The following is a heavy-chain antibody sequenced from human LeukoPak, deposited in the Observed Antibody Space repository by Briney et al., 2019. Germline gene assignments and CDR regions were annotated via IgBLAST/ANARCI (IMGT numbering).Heavy chain of an antibody. D-gene: IGHD5-18*01. CDR3: ARAGYSYGTGYYFDY. CDR1: GGSISSYY. CDR2: IYYTGAT. V-gene: IGHV4-59*01. Sequence: SETLSLTCTVSGGSISSYYWSWIRLPPGKGLEWIGYIYYTGATYYNPSLKSRVTISLDTSKNQFSLKLSSVTAADAAVYYCARAGYSYGTGYYFDYWGQGAPVTVSS. J-gene: IGHJ4*02.